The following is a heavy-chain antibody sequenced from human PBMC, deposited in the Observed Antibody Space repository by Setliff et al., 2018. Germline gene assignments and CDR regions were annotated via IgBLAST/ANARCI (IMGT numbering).Heavy chain of an antibody. D-gene: IGHD3-10*01. Sequence: GGSLRLSCAASGFTFSRYWMSWVRQAPGKGLEWVANIKQDGSEKYYVDSVKGRFTISRDNAKNSLYLQMNSLRAEDTAVYYCARDHVYGSQYYYYYYGMDVWGKGTTVTVSS. V-gene: IGHV3-7*01. CDR3: ARDHVYGSQYYYYYYGMDV. CDR2: IKQDGSEK. J-gene: IGHJ6*04. CDR1: GFTFSRYW.